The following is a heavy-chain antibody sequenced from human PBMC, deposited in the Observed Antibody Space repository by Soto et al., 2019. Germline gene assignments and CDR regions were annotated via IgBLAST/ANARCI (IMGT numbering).Heavy chain of an antibody. CDR1: GGSISSYY. J-gene: IGHJ4*02. CDR3: ARRYCSSTRCYFDY. Sequence: SETLSLTCTVSGGSISSYYWSWIRQPPGKGLEWIGYIYYSGSTNYNPSLKSRVTISVDTSKNQFSLKLSSVTAADTAVYYCARRYCSSTRCYFDYWGQGTLVNVSS. V-gene: IGHV4-59*08. CDR2: IYYSGST. D-gene: IGHD2-2*01.